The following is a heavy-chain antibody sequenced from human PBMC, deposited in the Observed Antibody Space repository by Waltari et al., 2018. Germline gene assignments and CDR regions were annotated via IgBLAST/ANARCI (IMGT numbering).Heavy chain of an antibody. J-gene: IGHJ6*02. CDR2: ICYKGSKK. CDR3: ARWMRGGDYGMDG. D-gene: IGHD5-12*01. Sequence: QVQLVESGGGVVQPGTSLRLSCAASGFDFSISGIHWVRQAPGKGLEGVAVICYKGSKKYYGESVKDRFIISRNNSKNTVNLQMNSLRVDDTALYYCARWMRGGDYGMDGWGQGTTVTVSS. CDR1: GFDFSISG. V-gene: IGHV3-33*04.